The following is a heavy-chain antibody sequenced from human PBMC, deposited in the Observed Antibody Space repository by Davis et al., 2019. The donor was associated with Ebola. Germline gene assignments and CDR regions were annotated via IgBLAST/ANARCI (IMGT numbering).Heavy chain of an antibody. V-gene: IGHV4-59*12. Sequence: SETLSLTCVVSGASISNYYWSWIRQSPGKGLEWIGHIYYNGRTSFNPSLESRVTISVDTSKNQFSLKLSSVTAADTAVYYCARATGGYGAFFKWGQGTLVTVSS. CDR1: GASISNYY. CDR2: IYYNGRT. D-gene: IGHD1-26*01. J-gene: IGHJ4*02. CDR3: ARATGGYGAFFK.